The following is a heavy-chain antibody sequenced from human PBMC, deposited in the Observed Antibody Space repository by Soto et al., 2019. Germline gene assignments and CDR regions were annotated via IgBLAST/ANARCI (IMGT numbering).Heavy chain of an antibody. Sequence: QVLLEESGPGLVRPSGTLSLTCSVSGASITSANWWVWVRQPPGEGLEWIGEIYHIGSTTYNPSLKSRDTRAIDKSKNQFSLSVTSVTAADTAVYYCAKRYDFWSGGWYGLGGWGQGTTVTVSS. V-gene: IGHV4-4*02. J-gene: IGHJ6*02. CDR3: AKRYDFWSGGWYGLGG. CDR2: IYHIGST. CDR1: GASITSANW. D-gene: IGHD3-3*01.